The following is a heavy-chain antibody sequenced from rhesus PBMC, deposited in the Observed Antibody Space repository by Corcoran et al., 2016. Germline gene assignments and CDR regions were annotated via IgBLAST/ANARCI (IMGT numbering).Heavy chain of an antibody. D-gene: IGHD5-24*01. CDR3: ARDVYSGYSFDF. Sequence: QLQLQESGPGLVKPSETLSLTCAFSGGSISSNYWSWIRQPPGKGLGWIGRMSGAGGSTDSSPSLEIRVTISTATSQHRFSLKLSAVTAAAAAVYYCARDVYSGYSFDFWGQGLRVTVSS. CDR1: GGSISSNY. CDR2: MSGAGGST. J-gene: IGHJ3*01. V-gene: IGHV4-173*01.